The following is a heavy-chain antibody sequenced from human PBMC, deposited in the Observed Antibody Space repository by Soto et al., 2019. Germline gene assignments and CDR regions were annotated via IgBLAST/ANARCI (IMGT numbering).Heavy chain of an antibody. D-gene: IGHD5-18*01. Sequence: EVQLVESGGGLVQPGGSVRLSCAASKFTITSYWMHWVRQAPGKGLVLVSRINSDGSSISYADAVKGRFTISRDNAKNTLYLQMNSLRVEDTAVYYCAREVSHGYVLRGMDVWGQGTTVTVFS. V-gene: IGHV3-74*01. J-gene: IGHJ6*02. CDR3: AREVSHGYVLRGMDV. CDR1: KFTITSYW. CDR2: INSDGSSI.